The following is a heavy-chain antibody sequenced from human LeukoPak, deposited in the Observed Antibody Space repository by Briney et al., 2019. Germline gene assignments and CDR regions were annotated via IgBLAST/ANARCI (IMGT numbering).Heavy chain of an antibody. V-gene: IGHV3-9*01. CDR1: GFTFDDYA. D-gene: IGHD5-18*01. Sequence: GGSLRLSCAASGFTFDDYAMHWVRQAPGKGLEWVSGVSWNSGSIGYADSVKGRFTISRDNAKNSLYLQMNSLRAEDTALYYCAKTSYGGLITDDAFDIWGQGTMVTVSS. CDR2: VSWNSGSI. CDR3: AKTSYGGLITDDAFDI. J-gene: IGHJ3*02.